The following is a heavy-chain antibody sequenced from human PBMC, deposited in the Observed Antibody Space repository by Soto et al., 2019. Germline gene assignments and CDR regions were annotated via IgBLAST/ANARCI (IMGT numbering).Heavy chain of an antibody. J-gene: IGHJ4*02. CDR1: GYTLTELS. V-gene: IGHV1-24*01. CDR2: FDPEDGET. CDR3: ATAPRITMIVVVTPSFDY. Sequence: ASVKVSCKVSGYTLTELSIHWVRQAPGKGLEWMGGFDPEDGETIYAQKFQGRVTMTEDTSTDTAYMELSSLRSEDTAVYYCATAPRITMIVVVTPSFDYWGQGTLVTVSS. D-gene: IGHD3-22*01.